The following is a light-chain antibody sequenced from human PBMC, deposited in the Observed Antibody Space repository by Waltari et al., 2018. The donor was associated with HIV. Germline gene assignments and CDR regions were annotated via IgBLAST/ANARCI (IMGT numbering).Light chain of an antibody. CDR2: RNN. J-gene: IGLJ3*02. CDR1: SSNIGSNY. CDR3: QSYDSRLSAWV. Sequence: QSVLTQPPSASGTPGQRVTISCSGSSSNIGSNYVYWYQQLPGTAPKLLIYRNNQRPSGVPDRFSGSKSGASASLAITGLQAEDEADYSCQSYDSRLSAWVFGGGTKVTVL. V-gene: IGLV1-47*01.